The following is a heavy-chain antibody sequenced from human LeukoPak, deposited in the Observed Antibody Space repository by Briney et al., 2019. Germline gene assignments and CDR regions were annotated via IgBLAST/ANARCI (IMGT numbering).Heavy chain of an antibody. CDR2: INHSGST. CDR1: GGSFSGYY. CDR3: ARSGSYYYGMDV. V-gene: IGHV4-34*01. Sequence: SETLSLTCAVYGGSFSGYYWSWTRQPPGKGLEWIGEINHSGSTNYNPSLKSRVTISVDTSKNQFSLKLSSVTAADTAVYYCARSGSYYYGMDVWGQGTTVTVSS. J-gene: IGHJ6*02. D-gene: IGHD1-26*01.